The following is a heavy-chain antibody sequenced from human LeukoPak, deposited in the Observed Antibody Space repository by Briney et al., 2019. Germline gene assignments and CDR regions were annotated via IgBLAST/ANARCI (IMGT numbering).Heavy chain of an antibody. CDR3: ARVKSGYDPYAFDI. CDR2: INPNSGGT. V-gene: IGHV1-2*02. D-gene: IGHD5-12*01. J-gene: IGHJ3*02. Sequence: ASVKVSCKASGYTFTGYYMHWVRQAPGQGLEWMGWINPNSGGTNYAQKFQGRVTMTRDTSISTAYMELSRLRSDDTAVYYCARVKSGYDPYAFDIWGQGTMVTVSS. CDR1: GYTFTGYY.